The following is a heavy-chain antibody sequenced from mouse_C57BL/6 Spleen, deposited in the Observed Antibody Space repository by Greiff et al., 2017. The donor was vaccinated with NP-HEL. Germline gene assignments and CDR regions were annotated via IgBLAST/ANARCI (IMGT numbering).Heavy chain of an antibody. V-gene: IGHV1-69*01. Sequence: VQLQQPGAELVMPGASVKLSCKASGYTFTSYWMHWVKQRPGQGLEWIGEIDPSDSYTNYNQKFKGKSTLTVDKSSSTAYMQLSSLTSEDSAVYYCARGGKGSYFDYWGQGTTLTVSS. CDR1: GYTFTSYW. CDR2: IDPSDSYT. J-gene: IGHJ2*01. CDR3: ARGGKGSYFDY. D-gene: IGHD2-1*01.